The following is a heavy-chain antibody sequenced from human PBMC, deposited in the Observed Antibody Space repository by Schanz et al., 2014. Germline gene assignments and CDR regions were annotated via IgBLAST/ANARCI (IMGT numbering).Heavy chain of an antibody. V-gene: IGHV3-23*01. CDR3: ARKVVATIGGYYDN. CDR2: ISSGGGST. Sequence: EVHLLESGGGLVQPGGSLRLSCASSGFSFTTYAMSWVRQAPGKGLEWVSSISSGGGSTYYADSVKGRFTISRDNSKNTLYLQMKSLRAEDTAVYYCARKVVATIGGYYDNWGQGTLVIVSS. J-gene: IGHJ4*02. D-gene: IGHD5-12*01. CDR1: GFSFTTYA.